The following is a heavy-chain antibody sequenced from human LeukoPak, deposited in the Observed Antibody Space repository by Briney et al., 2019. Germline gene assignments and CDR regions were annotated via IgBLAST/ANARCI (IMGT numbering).Heavy chain of an antibody. V-gene: IGHV4-59*08. Sequence: SETLSLTCIVSGVSMRGYYLTWIRQPPGKGLEWIGYISYSGGTNYNPFLESRVTMSMYTSKNEFSLYVNSVTAADTAIYYCARRAIPSEPHYLDFWGQGILVTVSS. CDR2: ISYSGGT. D-gene: IGHD2-2*02. CDR1: GVSMRGYY. CDR3: ARRAIPSEPHYLDF. J-gene: IGHJ4*02.